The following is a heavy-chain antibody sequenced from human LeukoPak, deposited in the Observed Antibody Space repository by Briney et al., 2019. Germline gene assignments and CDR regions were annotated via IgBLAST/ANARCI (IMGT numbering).Heavy chain of an antibody. Sequence: GGSLRLSCAGSGFTFSHPWMGWVRQAPGKGLEWVGRIKSKTHGGTADYAAPVKGRFTISRDDSKNTLYLQVNSLNSEDTAVYYCTMEDSGARAWGQGTLVTVSS. J-gene: IGHJ4*02. V-gene: IGHV3-15*01. CDR3: TMEDSGARA. D-gene: IGHD4-17*01. CDR1: GFTFSHPW. CDR2: IKSKTHGGTA.